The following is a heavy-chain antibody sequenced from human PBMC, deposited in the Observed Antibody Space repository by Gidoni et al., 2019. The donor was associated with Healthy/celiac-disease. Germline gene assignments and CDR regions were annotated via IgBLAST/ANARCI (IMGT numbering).Heavy chain of an antibody. CDR1: GFTFSSYA. D-gene: IGHD3-10*01. J-gene: IGHJ6*03. CDR3: ARDRLGESGLEYYYYYMDV. V-gene: IGHV3-30*04. Sequence: QVQLVESGGGVVQPGRSLRLSCAASGFTFSSYAIHWVRQAPGKGLEWVAVISYDGSNKYYADSVKGRFTISRDNSKNTLYLQMNSLRAEDTAVYYCARDRLGESGLEYYYYYMDVWGKGTTVTVSS. CDR2: ISYDGSNK.